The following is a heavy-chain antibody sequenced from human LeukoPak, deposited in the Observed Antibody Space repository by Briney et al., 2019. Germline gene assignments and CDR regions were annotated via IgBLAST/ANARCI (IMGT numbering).Heavy chain of an antibody. CDR1: GFTVSSSY. CDR3: ARGDDILSAYFDY. CDR2: IYSGGST. Sequence: GGSLRLSCAASGFTVSSSYMSWVRQAPGKGLEWVSVIYSGGSTYYADSVKGRFTISRDNSKNTLYLQMNSLRAEDTAVYYCARGDDILSAYFDYWGQGTLVTVSS. V-gene: IGHV3-66*01. D-gene: IGHD3-9*01. J-gene: IGHJ4*02.